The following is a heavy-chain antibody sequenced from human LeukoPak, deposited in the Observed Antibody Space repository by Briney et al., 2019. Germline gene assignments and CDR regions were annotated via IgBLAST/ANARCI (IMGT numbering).Heavy chain of an antibody. J-gene: IGHJ4*02. CDR1: GFTFGDYA. CDR3: TRDPRPVVVTATSHDY. D-gene: IGHD2-21*02. CDR2: IRSKAYGGTT. V-gene: IGHV3-49*03. Sequence: PGRSLRLSCTASGFTFGDYAMSWFRQAPGKGLEWVGFIRSKAYGGTTEHAASVKGRFTISRDDSKSIAYLQMNSLKTEDTAVYYCTRDPRPVVVTATSHDYWGQGTLVTVSS.